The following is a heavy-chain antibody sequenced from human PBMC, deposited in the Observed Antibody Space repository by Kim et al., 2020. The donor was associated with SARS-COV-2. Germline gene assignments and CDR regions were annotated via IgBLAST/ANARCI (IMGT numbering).Heavy chain of an antibody. Sequence: GGSLRLSCAASGFTFSSYAMHWVRQAPGKGLEWVAVISYDGSNKYYADSVKGRFTISRDNSKNTLYLQMNSLRAEDTAVYYCARARSYGVERGKYYFDYWGQGTLVTVSS. D-gene: IGHD2-8*01. CDR2: ISYDGSNK. CDR1: GFTFSSYA. V-gene: IGHV3-30*04. J-gene: IGHJ4*02. CDR3: ARARSYGVERGKYYFDY.